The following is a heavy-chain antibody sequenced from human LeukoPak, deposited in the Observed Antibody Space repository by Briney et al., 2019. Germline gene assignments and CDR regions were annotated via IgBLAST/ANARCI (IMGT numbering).Heavy chain of an antibody. Sequence: GGSLRLSCAASGFTFSSYAMHWVRQAPGKGLEWVAVISYDGSNKYYADSVKGRLTISRDNSKNTLYLQMNSLRAEDTAVYYCARDGSNEAPDYWGQGTLVTVSS. D-gene: IGHD2-15*01. J-gene: IGHJ4*02. CDR1: GFTFSSYA. V-gene: IGHV3-30*04. CDR2: ISYDGSNK. CDR3: ARDGSNEAPDY.